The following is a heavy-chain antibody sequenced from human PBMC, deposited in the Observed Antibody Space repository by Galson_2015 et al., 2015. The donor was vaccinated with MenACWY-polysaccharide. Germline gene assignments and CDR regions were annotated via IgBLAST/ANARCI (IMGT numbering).Heavy chain of an antibody. CDR2: MYCSGST. Sequence: ETLSLTCTVSGGSISSYYWSWIRQSPGKGLEWIGYMYCSGSTTYNPSLKSRVTMSVDTSKNQFSLKLSSVTAADTAVYYCARALFTGTYRFDPWGQGTLVTVSS. V-gene: IGHV4-59*01. D-gene: IGHD1-1*01. CDR3: ARALFTGTYRFDP. CDR1: GGSISSYY. J-gene: IGHJ5*02.